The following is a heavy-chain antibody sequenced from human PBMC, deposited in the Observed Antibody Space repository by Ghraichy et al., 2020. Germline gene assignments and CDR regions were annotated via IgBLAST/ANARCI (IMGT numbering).Heavy chain of an antibody. Sequence: GGSLRLSCAASGFTFSSFGMHWVRQAPGRGLAWVAVMSYDGNYKYYADSVKGRFTISRDNSKNTLYLQMNSLRAEDTAVYHCAKQYCSGGACDSPYFDSWGHVTLVTVSS. CDR3: AKQYCSGGACDSPYFDS. CDR1: GFTFSSFG. J-gene: IGHJ4*01. CDR2: MSYDGNYK. D-gene: IGHD2-15*01. V-gene: IGHV3-30*18.